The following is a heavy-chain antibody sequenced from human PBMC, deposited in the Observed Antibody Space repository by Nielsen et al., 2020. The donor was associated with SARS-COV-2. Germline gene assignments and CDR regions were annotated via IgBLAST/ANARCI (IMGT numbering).Heavy chain of an antibody. CDR2: ISSSSSYI. Sequence: GGSLRLSCAASGFTFSSYSMNWVRQAPGKGLEWVSSISSSSSYIYYADSVKGRFTISRDNAKNSLYLQMNSLRAEDTALYYCARDDSNYGDYAPIDCWGQGTQVTVSS. D-gene: IGHD4-17*01. CDR1: GFTFSSYS. J-gene: IGHJ4*02. V-gene: IGHV3-21*01. CDR3: ARDDSNYGDYAPIDC.